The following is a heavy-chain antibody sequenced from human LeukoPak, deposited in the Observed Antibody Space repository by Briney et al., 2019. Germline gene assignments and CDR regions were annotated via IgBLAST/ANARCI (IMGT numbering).Heavy chain of an antibody. CDR2: IYYSGST. CDR1: GGSISSYY. CDR3: ARGPRGGASYYFDY. Sequence: ASETLSLTCTVSGGSISSYYWSWIRQPPGKGLEWIGYIYYSGSTYYNPSLKSRVTISVDTSKNQFSLKLSSVTAADTAVYYCARGPRGGASYYFDYWGQGTLVTVSS. D-gene: IGHD3-16*01. J-gene: IGHJ4*02. V-gene: IGHV4-59*06.